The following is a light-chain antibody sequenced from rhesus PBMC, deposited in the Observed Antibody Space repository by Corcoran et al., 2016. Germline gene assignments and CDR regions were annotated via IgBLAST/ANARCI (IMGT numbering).Light chain of an antibody. Sequence: DIVMTQTPLSLPVTPGEPASISCRSSQSLLHSGGQTNLYWYLQTPGQSPQLLIYEVYHRASGVPARVSGSWSVTDFTLKISRVEAEDVGVYYCMQGIQLPYSFGQGTKVEIK. J-gene: IGKJ2*01. CDR1: QSLLHSGGQTN. CDR2: EVY. V-gene: IGKV2-104*02. CDR3: MQGIQLPYS.